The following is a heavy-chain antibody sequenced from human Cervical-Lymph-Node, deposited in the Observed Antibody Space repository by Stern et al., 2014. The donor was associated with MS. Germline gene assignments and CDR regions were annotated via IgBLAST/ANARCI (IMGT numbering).Heavy chain of an antibody. J-gene: IGHJ4*02. Sequence: QVQLMQSGAEVKEPGASVKVSCKASGYSFTNYGISWVRQAPGQGLEWMGWISVTNGNTHYAPPLQGRVTMTTDTSTSTADMELRSLRSEDTAVYYCARQIIRYFDYWGQGTLVTVSS. CDR1: GYSFTNYG. D-gene: IGHD2/OR15-2a*01. CDR3: ARQIIRYFDY. V-gene: IGHV1-18*04. CDR2: ISVTNGNT.